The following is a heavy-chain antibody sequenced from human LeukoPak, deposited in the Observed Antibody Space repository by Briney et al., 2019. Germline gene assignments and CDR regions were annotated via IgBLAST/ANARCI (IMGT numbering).Heavy chain of an antibody. Sequence: GGSLRLSCAASGFTVSNYWMHWVRQAPGKGLVWVSGINSDGGTTTYADSVKGRFTISRDNAKNTLYLQMNNLRAEDTAIYYCATDSYVSGSYYRLFYWGQGTLVTVSS. J-gene: IGHJ4*02. CDR1: GFTVSNYW. CDR3: ATDSYVSGSYYRLFY. D-gene: IGHD3-10*01. CDR2: INSDGGTT. V-gene: IGHV3-74*01.